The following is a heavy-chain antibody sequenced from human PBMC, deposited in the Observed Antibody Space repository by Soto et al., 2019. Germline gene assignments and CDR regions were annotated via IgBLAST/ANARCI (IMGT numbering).Heavy chain of an antibody. J-gene: IGHJ4*01. CDR2: ISVGGGST. CDR3: ANRALPIADYFYYFDC. Sequence: GGSLRLSFPTSAFAFSTYAMSWVRRAPGKGLEGVSSISVGGGSTYYADSVKGRFTICRDNSKDTPSLQTDSLRAEDTAIYYCANRALPIADYFYYFDCWGQGTLVTVSS. D-gene: IGHD4-17*01. CDR1: AFAFSTYA. V-gene: IGHV3-23*01.